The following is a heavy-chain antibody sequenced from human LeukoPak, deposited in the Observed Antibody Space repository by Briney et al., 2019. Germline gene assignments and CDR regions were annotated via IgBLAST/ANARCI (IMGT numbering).Heavy chain of an antibody. V-gene: IGHV4-61*01. Sequence: PSETLSLTCTVSGGSVSSASYYWSWIRQPPGKGLEWIGYMYYSGSTNYNPSLKSRVTISVDTSKNQFSLKLSSVTAADTAVYYCARASLYSSNWYYFDYWGQGTLVTVPS. CDR2: MYYSGST. J-gene: IGHJ4*02. CDR3: ARASLYSSNWYYFDY. D-gene: IGHD6-13*01. CDR1: GGSVSSASYY.